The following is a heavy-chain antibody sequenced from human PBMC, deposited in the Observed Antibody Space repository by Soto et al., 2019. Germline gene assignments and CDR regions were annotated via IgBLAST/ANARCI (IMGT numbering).Heavy chain of an antibody. J-gene: IGHJ6*02. CDR1: GFTFSSYA. Sequence: PGGSLRLSCAASGFTFSSYAMHWVRQAPGKGLEWVAVISYDGSNKYYADSVKGRFTISRDNSKNTLYLQMNSLRAEDTAVYYCARDFGSSNPDQQYYYYYYGMDVWGHGTTVTVSS. CDR3: ARDFGSSNPDQQYYYYYYGMDV. CDR2: ISYDGSNK. D-gene: IGHD3-16*01. V-gene: IGHV3-30-3*01.